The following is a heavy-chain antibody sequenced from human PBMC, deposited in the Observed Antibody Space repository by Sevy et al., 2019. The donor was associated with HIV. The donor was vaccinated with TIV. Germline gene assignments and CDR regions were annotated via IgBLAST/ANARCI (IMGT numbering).Heavy chain of an antibody. CDR1: GFTFSTYA. CDR3: AREGTFYYDRTQSGFQY. CDR2: ISYDGSSK. Sequence: GGSLRLSCAASGFTFSTYAMHWVRQAPGKGLEWVAVISYDGSSKYYAVSVNGRFTISRDNSKNTLYLQMNSLRAEDTAVSYCAREGTFYYDRTQSGFQYWGQGTLVTVSS. V-gene: IGHV3-30-3*01. J-gene: IGHJ1*01. D-gene: IGHD3-22*01.